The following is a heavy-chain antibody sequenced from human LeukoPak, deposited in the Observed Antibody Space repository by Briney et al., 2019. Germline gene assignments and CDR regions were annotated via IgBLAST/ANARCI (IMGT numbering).Heavy chain of an antibody. CDR2: INPNSGGT. Sequence: ASVKVSCKASEYTFTGYYIHWVRQAPGQGLEWMGWINPNSGGTNYAQKFQGRVTMTRDTSISTAYMELSRLRSDDTAVYYCARDGTTVTPDAFDIWGQGTMVTVSS. CDR3: ARDGTTVTPDAFDI. CDR1: EYTFTGYY. D-gene: IGHD4-17*01. V-gene: IGHV1-2*02. J-gene: IGHJ3*02.